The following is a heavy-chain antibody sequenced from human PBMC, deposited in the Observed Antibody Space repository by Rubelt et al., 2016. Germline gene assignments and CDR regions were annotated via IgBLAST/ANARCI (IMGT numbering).Heavy chain of an antibody. CDR2: INPNSGGT. CDR3: ARLVGVGYDTRGSVEY. CDR1: GYTFTSYG. D-gene: IGHD5-12*01. Sequence: QVQLVQSGAEVKKPGASVKVSCKASGYTFTSYGTSWVRQAPGQGLEWMGWINPNSGGTNYAQKFQGRVTMTRDTSISTAYMELSRLRSDDTAVYYCARLVGVGYDTRGSVEYWGQGTLVTVSS. J-gene: IGHJ4*02. V-gene: IGHV1-2*02.